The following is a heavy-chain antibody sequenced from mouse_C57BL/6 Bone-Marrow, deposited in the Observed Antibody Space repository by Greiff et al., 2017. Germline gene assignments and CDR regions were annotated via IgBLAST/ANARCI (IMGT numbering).Heavy chain of an antibody. Sequence: VQLQQPGAELVKPGASVKLSCKASGYTFTSYWMQWVKQSPGQGLEWIGEIDPSDSYTNYNQKFKGKATLTVDTSSSTAYMQLSSLTSEDSAVYYCAPITTVVAPSYAMDYWGQGTSVTVSS. CDR2: IDPSDSYT. CDR3: APITTVVAPSYAMDY. D-gene: IGHD1-1*01. CDR1: GYTFTSYW. V-gene: IGHV1-50*01. J-gene: IGHJ4*01.